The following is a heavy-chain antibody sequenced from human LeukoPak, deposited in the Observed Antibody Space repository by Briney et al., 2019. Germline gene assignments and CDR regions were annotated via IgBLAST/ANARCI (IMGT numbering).Heavy chain of an antibody. CDR3: ARGGWYPESFPP. CDR2: IYYSGST. Sequence: SETLCPTCTVSGGSISSYYWNWIRQPPGKGLEWIGYIYYSGSTNYNPSLKSRVTISVDTSKNQFSLKLSSVTAADTAVYYCARGGWYPESFPPWGRGALVTVSS. CDR1: GGSISSYY. D-gene: IGHD6-19*01. V-gene: IGHV4-59*01. J-gene: IGHJ1*01.